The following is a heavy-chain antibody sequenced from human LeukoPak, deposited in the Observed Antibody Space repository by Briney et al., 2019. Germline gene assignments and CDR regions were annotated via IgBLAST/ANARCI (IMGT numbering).Heavy chain of an antibody. CDR2: ISYDGSNK. Sequence: GRSLRLSCAASGFTFSSYGMHWVRQAPGKGLEWVAVISYDGSNKYYADSVKGRFTISRDNSKNTLYLQMNSLRAEDTAVYYCARGGGLDAFDIWGQGTMVTVSS. CDR1: GFTFSSYG. J-gene: IGHJ3*02. V-gene: IGHV3-30*03. D-gene: IGHD3-10*01. CDR3: ARGGGLDAFDI.